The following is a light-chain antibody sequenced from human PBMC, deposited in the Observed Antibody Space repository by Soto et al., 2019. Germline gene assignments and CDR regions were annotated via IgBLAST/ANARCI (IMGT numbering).Light chain of an antibody. CDR2: CAS. CDR3: QQYGSSPET. Sequence: IVMTQSPDTLSLSAGQRATLSCRAAGSVRTDLSRYQQKPGQAPRLLIYCASSSATGIADRFSGSGAGTDFTLTISRLEPEDFAVYYCQQYGSSPETFGQGTKVDIK. CDR1: GSVRTD. V-gene: IGKV3-20*01. J-gene: IGKJ1*01.